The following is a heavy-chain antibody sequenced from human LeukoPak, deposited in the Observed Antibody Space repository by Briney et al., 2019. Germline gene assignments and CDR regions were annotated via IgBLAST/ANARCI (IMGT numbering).Heavy chain of an antibody. Sequence: ASVKVSCKASGYTFTSYDINWVRHATGQGLEWMGWMNPNSGNTGYAQKFQGRVTITRNTSISTAYMELSSLRSEDTAVYYCAREAEAVAGIYYYYYMDVWGKGTTVTVSS. D-gene: IGHD6-19*01. J-gene: IGHJ6*03. V-gene: IGHV1-8*03. CDR1: GYTFTSYD. CDR3: AREAEAVAGIYYYYYMDV. CDR2: MNPNSGNT.